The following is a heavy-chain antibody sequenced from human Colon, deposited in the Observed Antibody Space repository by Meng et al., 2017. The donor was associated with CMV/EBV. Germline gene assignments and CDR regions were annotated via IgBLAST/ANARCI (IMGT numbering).Heavy chain of an antibody. V-gene: IGHV3-30*04. CDR3: ARDWRDIVVVPAAIGYYYYGMDV. J-gene: IGHJ6*02. D-gene: IGHD2-2*02. Sequence: GESLKISCAASGFTFSSYAMHWVRQAPGKGLEWVAVISYDGSNKYYADSVKGRFTISRDNSKNTLYLQMNSLRAEDTAVYYCARDWRDIVVVPAAIGYYYYGMDVWGQGTTVTVSS. CDR2: ISYDGSNK. CDR1: GFTFSSYA.